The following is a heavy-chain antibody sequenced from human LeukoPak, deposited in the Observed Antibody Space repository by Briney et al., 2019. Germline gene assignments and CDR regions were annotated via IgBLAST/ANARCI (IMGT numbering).Heavy chain of an antibody. D-gene: IGHD3-10*01. Sequence: ASVKVSCKASGYTFTSYDINWVRQATGQGLEWMGWMNPNSGNTGYAQKFQGRVTMTRNTSISTAYMELSSLRSEDTAVYYCARGSEIWFGEPSYFDYWGQGTLVTVSS. CDR3: ARGSEIWFGEPSYFDY. CDR1: GYTFTSYD. J-gene: IGHJ4*02. V-gene: IGHV1-8*01. CDR2: MNPNSGNT.